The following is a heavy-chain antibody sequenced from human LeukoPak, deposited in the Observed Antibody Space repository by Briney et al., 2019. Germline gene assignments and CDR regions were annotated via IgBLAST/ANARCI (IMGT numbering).Heavy chain of an antibody. CDR3: ARRDSGFLDY. Sequence: SETLSLTCTVSGGSINSSSYYWGWIRQPPGKGLEWIGSIYYSGSTYYNPSLKSRVTISVDTSKNQFSLKLSSVTAADTAVYYCARRDSGFLDYWGQGTLVTVSS. V-gene: IGHV4-39*01. J-gene: IGHJ4*02. CDR2: IYYSGST. CDR1: GGSINSSSYY. D-gene: IGHD5-12*01.